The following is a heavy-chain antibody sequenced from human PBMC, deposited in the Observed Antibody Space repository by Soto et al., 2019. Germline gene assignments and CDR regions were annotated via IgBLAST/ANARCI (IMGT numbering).Heavy chain of an antibody. Sequence: SETLSLTCTISGGAISSYYWSWIRQPPGKGLEWIGYISYKGSTNYNPSLKSRVTISVDTSKNQFSLKLTSVTAADTAVYYCAREWWLQNWGQGTLVTVSS. CDR2: ISYKGST. V-gene: IGHV4-59*01. D-gene: IGHD5-12*01. CDR1: GGAISSYY. CDR3: AREWWLQN. J-gene: IGHJ4*02.